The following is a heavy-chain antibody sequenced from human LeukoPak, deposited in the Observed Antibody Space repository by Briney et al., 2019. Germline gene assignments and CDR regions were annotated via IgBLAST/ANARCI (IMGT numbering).Heavy chain of an antibody. V-gene: IGHV3-33*01. CDR1: GFTFSSYG. Sequence: GGSLRLSCAASGFTFSSYGMHWVRQAPGNGPEWVAVIWYDGSNKYYADSVKGRFTISRDNSKNTLYLQMYGLRAEDTAVYYCARELYDSSGYHYFGPHDYWGQGTLVTVSS. CDR2: IWYDGSNK. J-gene: IGHJ4*02. CDR3: ARELYDSSGYHYFGPHDY. D-gene: IGHD3-22*01.